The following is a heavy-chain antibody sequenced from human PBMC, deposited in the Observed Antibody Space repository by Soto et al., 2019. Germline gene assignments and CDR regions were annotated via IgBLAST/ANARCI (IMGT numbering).Heavy chain of an antibody. D-gene: IGHD2-2*01. CDR3: ARVVVPAAIRGYNWFDP. V-gene: IGHV4-30-2*01. Sequence: LALTCAVSGGSISSGGYSWSWIRQPPGKGLEWIGYIYHSGSTYYNPSLKSRVTISVDRSKNQFSLKLSSVTAADTAVYYCARVVVPAAIRGYNWFDPWGQGTLVTVSS. J-gene: IGHJ5*02. CDR2: IYHSGST. CDR1: GGSISSGGYS.